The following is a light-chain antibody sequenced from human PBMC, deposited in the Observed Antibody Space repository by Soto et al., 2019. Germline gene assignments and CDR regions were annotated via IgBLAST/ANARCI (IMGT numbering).Light chain of an antibody. CDR2: EVS. J-gene: IGLJ3*02. CDR3: CSYAGTSTYVL. CDR1: SSDVGRYNL. V-gene: IGLV2-23*02. Sequence: QSVLTQPASVSGSPGQSITISCDGTSSDVGRYNLVSWYQHHPGTAPKLMIYEVSKRPSGVSDRFSGSKSGNTASLTISGLQAEDEADYYCCSYAGTSTYVLFGGGTKLTVL.